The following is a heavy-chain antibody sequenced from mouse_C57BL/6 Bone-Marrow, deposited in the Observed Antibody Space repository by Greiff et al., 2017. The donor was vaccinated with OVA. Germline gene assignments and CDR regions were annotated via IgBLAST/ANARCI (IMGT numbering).Heavy chain of an antibody. CDR2: IDPETGGP. V-gene: IGHV1-15*01. CDR3: TTTVVAPFDY. J-gene: IGHJ2*01. D-gene: IGHD1-1*01. Sequence: VQLQQSGAELVRPGASVTLSCKASGYTFTDYEMHWVKQTPVHGLEWIGAIDPETGGPAYNQTFKGKGILTADKSASTAYMELRILTSEDSAVYYCTTTVVAPFDYWGQGTTLTVSS. CDR1: GYTFTDYE.